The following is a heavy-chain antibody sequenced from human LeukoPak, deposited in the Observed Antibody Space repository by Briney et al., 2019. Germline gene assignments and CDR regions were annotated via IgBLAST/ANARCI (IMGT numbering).Heavy chain of an antibody. J-gene: IGHJ3*02. V-gene: IGHV3-48*01. D-gene: IGHD3-22*01. CDR3: ARAQSYYYDSSGYYRNSGVFDI. Sequence: PGGSLRLSCAASGFTFSSYDMNWVRQAPGKGLEWVSYITRSSSTIYYADSVKGRFTISRDNAKNSLYLQMNSLRAEDTAVYYCARAQSYYYDSSGYYRNSGVFDIWGQGTMVTVSS. CDR1: GFTFSSYD. CDR2: ITRSSSTI.